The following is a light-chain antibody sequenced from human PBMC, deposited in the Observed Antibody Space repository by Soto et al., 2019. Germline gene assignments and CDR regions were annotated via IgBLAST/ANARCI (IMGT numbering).Light chain of an antibody. J-gene: IGKJ2*01. CDR2: GAS. CDR1: RSVGTT. CDR3: QQYNNWPDMYT. Sequence: EMVMTQSPATLSVSPGERVILSCRASRSVGTTLAWYQQKPGQAPRLLIYGASTRATGIPARFSGSGSGTDFTLTSSSLQSEDFAVYYCQQYNNWPDMYTFGQGTKLEIK. V-gene: IGKV3-15*01.